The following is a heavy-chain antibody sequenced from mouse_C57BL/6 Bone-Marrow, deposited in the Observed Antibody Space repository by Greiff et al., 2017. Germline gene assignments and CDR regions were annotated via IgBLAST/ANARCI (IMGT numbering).Heavy chain of an antibody. J-gene: IGHJ4*01. CDR1: GYTFTSYG. D-gene: IGHD2-1*01. Sequence: VQRVESGAELARPGASVKLSCKASGYTFTSYGISWVKQRTGQGLEWIGEIYPRSGNTYYNEKFKGKATLTADKSSSTAYMELRSLTSEDSAVYFCARFYYCNYVVFYAMDYWGQGTSATVSS. V-gene: IGHV1-81*01. CDR2: IYPRSGNT. CDR3: ARFYYCNYVVFYAMDY.